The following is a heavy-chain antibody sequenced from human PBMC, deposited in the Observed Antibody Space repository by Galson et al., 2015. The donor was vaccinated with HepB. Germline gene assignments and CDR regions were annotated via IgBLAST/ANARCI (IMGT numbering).Heavy chain of an antibody. J-gene: IGHJ6*02. CDR3: VKNPATCDYDNMEV. CDR2: ISPGGTR. CDR1: GFSFVRYS. Sequence: SLRLSCAGSGFSFVRYSMNWVRQAPGKGLEWISYISPGGTRYYADSVKGRFTISRDNGKSSLYLHMNNLRADDTAVYFCVKNPATCDYDNMEVWGQGTTVIVSS. D-gene: IGHD6-25*01. V-gene: IGHV3-48*01.